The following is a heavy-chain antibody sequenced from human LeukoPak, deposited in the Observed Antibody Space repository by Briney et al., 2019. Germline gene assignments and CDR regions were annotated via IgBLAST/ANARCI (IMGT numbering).Heavy chain of an antibody. D-gene: IGHD1-14*01. Sequence: ASVKVSCKASGYTFTNYYIHWVRQAPGQGLEWMGNINPSGGSTTYAQRFQDRVLMTRDTSTSSVYMELSSLRSEDTAIYYCAREMPRTYYFDYWGQGTLVTAPS. CDR1: GYTFTNYY. CDR2: INPSGGST. V-gene: IGHV1-46*01. CDR3: AREMPRTYYFDY. J-gene: IGHJ4*02.